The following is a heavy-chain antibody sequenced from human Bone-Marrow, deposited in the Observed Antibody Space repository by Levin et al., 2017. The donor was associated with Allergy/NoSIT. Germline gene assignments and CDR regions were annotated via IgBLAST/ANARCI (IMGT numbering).Heavy chain of an antibody. J-gene: IGHJ4*02. CDR3: ARGPPLIPPTTGLPTHLDH. V-gene: IGHV4-31*03. Sequence: KASETLSLTCTVSGDSINSGSHYWSWVRQHPRRGLEWIGYMYYTGSLYYNPSLRSRLTISLDTSRNQFSLRLTSVTAADTAVYYCARGPPLIPPTTGLPTHLDHWGQGIQVTVSS. D-gene: IGHD1-1*01. CDR2: MYYTGSL. CDR1: GDSINSGSHY.